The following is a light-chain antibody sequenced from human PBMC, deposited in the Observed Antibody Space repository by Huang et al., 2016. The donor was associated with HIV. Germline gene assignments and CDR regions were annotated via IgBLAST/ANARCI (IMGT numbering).Light chain of an antibody. CDR1: QDIGRY. CDR2: GTS. J-gene: IGKJ1*01. V-gene: IGKV1-39*01. CDR3: QQSLTTPRT. Sequence: DIQMTQSPSSLSASVGDRVIITCRTSQDIGRYLNWYHHKPGGAPNLLIFGTSNLQSGVPSRFSGSGSGTHFSLTISSLQQDDFGTYYCQQSLTTPRTFGQGTKVEIK.